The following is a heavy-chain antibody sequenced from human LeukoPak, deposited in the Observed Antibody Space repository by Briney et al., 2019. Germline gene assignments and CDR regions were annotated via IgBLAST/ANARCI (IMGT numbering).Heavy chain of an antibody. CDR2: IIPIFGTA. CDR3: ARADMTTVAIFDY. CDR1: GYTFNGYY. J-gene: IGHJ4*02. D-gene: IGHD4-23*01. V-gene: IGHV1-69*05. Sequence: ASVKVSCKASGYTFNGYYMHWVRQAPGQGLEWMGGIIPIFGTANYAQKFQGRVTITTDESTSTAYMELSSLRSEDTAVYYCARADMTTVAIFDYWGQGTLVTVSS.